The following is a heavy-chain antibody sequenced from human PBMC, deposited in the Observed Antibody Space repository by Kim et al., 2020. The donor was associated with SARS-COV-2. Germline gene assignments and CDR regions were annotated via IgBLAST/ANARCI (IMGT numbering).Heavy chain of an antibody. Sequence: SETLSLTCAVYGGSFSGYYWSWIRQPPGKGLEWIGEINHSGSTNYNPSLKSRVTISVDTSKNQFSLKLSSVTAADTAVYYCAGLLGYCSSTSCPGTASTAPAFDIWGQGTMVTVSS. CDR2: INHSGST. V-gene: IGHV4-34*01. CDR3: AGLLGYCSSTSCPGTASTAPAFDI. D-gene: IGHD2-2*01. J-gene: IGHJ3*02. CDR1: GGSFSGYY.